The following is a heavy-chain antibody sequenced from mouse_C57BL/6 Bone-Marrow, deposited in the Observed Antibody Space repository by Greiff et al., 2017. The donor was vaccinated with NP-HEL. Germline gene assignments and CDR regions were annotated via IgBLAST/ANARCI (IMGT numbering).Heavy chain of an antibody. Sequence: EVKLMESGGGLVKPGGSLKLSCAASGFTFSDYGMHWVRQAPEKGLEWVAYISSGSSTIYYADKVKGRFTISRDNAKNTLFLQMTSLRSEDTAMYYCAKPHYYGTAWFAYWGQGTLVTVSA. CDR1: GFTFSDYG. CDR3: AKPHYYGTAWFAY. J-gene: IGHJ3*01. CDR2: ISSGSSTI. D-gene: IGHD1-1*01. V-gene: IGHV5-17*01.